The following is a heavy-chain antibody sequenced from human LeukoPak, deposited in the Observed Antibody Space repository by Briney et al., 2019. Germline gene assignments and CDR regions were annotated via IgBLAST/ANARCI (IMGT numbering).Heavy chain of an antibody. Sequence: GASVTVSFTASGYTFTDYYMHWVRQAPGQGLDWVGWINPTSGATNYAQKFQGRVTMTRDTSNNTSYMELSRLRSDDTAVYYCAREFRTTTWSFDAFDLWGQGTMVTVSS. V-gene: IGHV1-2*02. CDR3: AREFRTTTWSFDAFDL. CDR1: GYTFTDYY. J-gene: IGHJ3*01. D-gene: IGHD1/OR15-1a*01. CDR2: INPTSGAT.